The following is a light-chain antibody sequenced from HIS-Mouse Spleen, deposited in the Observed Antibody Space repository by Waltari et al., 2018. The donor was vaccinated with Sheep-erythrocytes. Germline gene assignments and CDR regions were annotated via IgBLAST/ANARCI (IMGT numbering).Light chain of an antibody. V-gene: IGKV3-20*01. Sequence: EIVMTQSPATLSVSPGERATLSCRASQSVSSSYLAWYQQKPGQAPRLLIYGASSRATGIPDFTLTISRLEPEDFAVYYCQQYGSSPRTFGQGTKVEIK. CDR3: QQYGSSPRT. CDR1: QSVSSSY. J-gene: IGKJ1*01. CDR2: GAS.